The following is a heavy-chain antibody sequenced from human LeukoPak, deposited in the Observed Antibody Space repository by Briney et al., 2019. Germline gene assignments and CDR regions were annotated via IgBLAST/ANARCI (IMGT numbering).Heavy chain of an antibody. J-gene: IGHJ4*02. Sequence: GGSLRLSCAGSGFTFSSYAMSWVRQAPGKGLEWVSAISDTGGTTYYADSVKGRFTISRDNSKSTLYLQMNSLRAEDTALYYCAKDTAIGRYCTNGVCSPLDYWGQGTLVTVSS. CDR1: GFTFSSYA. CDR3: AKDTAIGRYCTNGVCSPLDY. CDR2: ISDTGGTT. D-gene: IGHD2-8*01. V-gene: IGHV3-23*01.